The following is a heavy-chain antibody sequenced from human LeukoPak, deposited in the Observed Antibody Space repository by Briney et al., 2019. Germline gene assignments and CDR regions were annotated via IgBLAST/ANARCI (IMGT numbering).Heavy chain of an antibody. V-gene: IGHV3-48*02. CDR1: GFTFSIYS. Sequence: GGSLRLSCEASGFTFSIYSMNWVRQAPGKGLEWVSYISSSSNTIYYADSVKGRFTISRDNAKNSVYLQMSSLRDEDTAVYYCARDRGYFSYWGQGTLVTVSS. D-gene: IGHD2-15*01. CDR2: ISSSSNTI. J-gene: IGHJ4*02. CDR3: ARDRGYFSY.